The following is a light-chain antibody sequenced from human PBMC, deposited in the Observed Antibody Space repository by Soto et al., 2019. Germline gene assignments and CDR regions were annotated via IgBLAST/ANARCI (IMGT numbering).Light chain of an antibody. V-gene: IGKV3D-15*01. J-gene: IGKJ1*01. CDR3: QQYNKWPPRT. Sequence: EIVLTQSPGTLSLSPGERATLSCGASQSVSSSYLAGYQQKPGQAPRLLIYGASTRATGIPARFSGSGSGTEFTLTISSLQSEDFAVYYCQQYNKWPPRTFGQGTKVDIK. CDR2: GAS. CDR1: QSVSSSY.